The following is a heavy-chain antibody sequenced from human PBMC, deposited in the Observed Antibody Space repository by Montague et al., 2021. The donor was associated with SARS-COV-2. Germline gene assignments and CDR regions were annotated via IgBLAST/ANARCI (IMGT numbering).Heavy chain of an antibody. CDR3: ARHNVEALYSSGWYDYYYYGMDV. V-gene: IGHV5-51*01. CDR1: GYNFTSYW. Sequence: QSGAEVKKPGESLQISCKGSGYNFTSYWIVWVRQMPGKGLGWMGIIYPGDSDTRYSPSFQGQVTISADKSISTAYLQWSSLKASDTAMYYCARHNVEALYSSGWYDYYYYGMDVWGQGTTVTVSS. CDR2: IYPGDSDT. D-gene: IGHD6-19*01. J-gene: IGHJ6*02.